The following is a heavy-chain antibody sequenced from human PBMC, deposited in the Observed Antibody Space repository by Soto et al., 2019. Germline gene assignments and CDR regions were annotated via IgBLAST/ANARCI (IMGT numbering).Heavy chain of an antibody. CDR3: ARDMSGNFLLSD. J-gene: IGHJ4*02. CDR2: IYYSGST. V-gene: IGHV4-59*01. D-gene: IGHD3-3*01. CDR1: GVSIGGDS. Sequence: SETLSLTCTVSGVSIGGDSWSWIRQAPGKGLEWIGYIYYSGSTNYNPSLKSRVTISVDTSKNQFSLKLSSVTAADTAVYYCARDMSGNFLLSDWGQGTLVTVSS.